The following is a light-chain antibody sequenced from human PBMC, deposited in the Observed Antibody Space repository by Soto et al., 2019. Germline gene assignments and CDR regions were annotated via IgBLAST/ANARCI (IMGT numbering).Light chain of an antibody. CDR2: GAS. V-gene: IGKV3-20*01. CDR1: QTIRSNY. CDR3: QQYGSAPWT. J-gene: IGKJ1*01. Sequence: ETVLTQSPGTLSLSPGERATLSCRASQTIRSNYLAWYRQTPGQAPRLLIYGASNRATGMADRFSGSGSGTDFPLIIRRLEPEDFALYFCQQYGSAPWTFGQGTKVEIK.